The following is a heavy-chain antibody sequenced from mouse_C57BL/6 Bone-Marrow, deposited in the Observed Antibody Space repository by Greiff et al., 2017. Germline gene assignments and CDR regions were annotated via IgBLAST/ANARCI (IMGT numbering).Heavy chain of an antibody. Sequence: QVQLQQSGAELVKPGASVKLSCKASGYTFTSYWMQWVKQRPGQGLEWIGEIDPSDSYTNYNEKFKSKATLTVDKSSSTAYMQLSSLTSEDSAVYYCARWTTAYFDYWGQGTTLTVSA. D-gene: IGHD1-2*01. V-gene: IGHV1-50*01. CDR3: ARWTTAYFDY. CDR1: GYTFTSYW. CDR2: IDPSDSYT. J-gene: IGHJ2*01.